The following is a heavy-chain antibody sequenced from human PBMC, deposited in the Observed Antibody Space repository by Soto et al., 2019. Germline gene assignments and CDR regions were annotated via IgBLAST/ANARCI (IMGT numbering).Heavy chain of an antibody. Sequence: SETLSLTCTVSGGSISSYYWIWIRQPPGKGLEWIGHIYYSGSTDFNPSLKSRVTISVDTSKNQFSLKLSSVTAADTAVYYCARGFSGWYYFDYWGQGTLVTVSS. CDR1: GGSISSYY. V-gene: IGHV4-59*01. J-gene: IGHJ4*02. D-gene: IGHD6-19*01. CDR2: IYYSGST. CDR3: ARGFSGWYYFDY.